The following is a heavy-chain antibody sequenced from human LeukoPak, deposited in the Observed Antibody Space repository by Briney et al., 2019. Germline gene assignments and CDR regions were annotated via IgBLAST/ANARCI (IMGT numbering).Heavy chain of an antibody. CDR1: GFTFSSYT. CDR2: ISYDGSNK. J-gene: IGHJ4*02. Sequence: GGSLRLSCAASGFTFSSYTMTWVRQAPGQGLEWVAVISYDGSNKYYADSVKGRFTISRDNSKNTLYLQMNSLRAEDTAVYYCAKAKGWLQIFDYWGQGTLVIVSS. V-gene: IGHV3-30*04. D-gene: IGHD6-19*01. CDR3: AKAKGWLQIFDY.